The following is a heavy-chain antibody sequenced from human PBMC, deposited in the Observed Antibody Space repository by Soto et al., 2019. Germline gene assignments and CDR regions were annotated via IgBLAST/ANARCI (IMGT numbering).Heavy chain of an antibody. CDR2: LSGSGTST. V-gene: IGHV3-23*01. Sequence: GGSLRLSCAASGFSFVNYAMNWVRQAPGEGLEWVSGLSGSGTSTYYADSVKGRFTISRDNSRDTLFLQMNSLTADDTAVYYCAKATTNGGWFNPFDSWGQGALVTVSS. CDR1: GFSFVNYA. CDR3: AKATTNGGWFNPFDS. J-gene: IGHJ4*02. D-gene: IGHD6-19*01.